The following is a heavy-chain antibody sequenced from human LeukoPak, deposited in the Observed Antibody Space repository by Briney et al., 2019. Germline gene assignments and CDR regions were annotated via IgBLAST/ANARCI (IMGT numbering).Heavy chain of an antibody. CDR2: IYYSGGT. CDR1: GGSISSYY. CDR3: ARFDTSGYYVDN. Sequence: SETLSLTCTVSGGSISSYYWSWIRQPPGKGLEWMGYIYYSGGTNYNPSLKSRVAISVDTSKNQFSLMLNSVTAADTAVYYCARFDTSGYYVDNWGQGTLVIVSS. D-gene: IGHD3-22*01. J-gene: IGHJ4*02. V-gene: IGHV4-59*01.